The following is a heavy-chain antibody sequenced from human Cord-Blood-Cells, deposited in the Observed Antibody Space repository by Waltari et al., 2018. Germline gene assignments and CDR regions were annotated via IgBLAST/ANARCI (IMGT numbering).Heavy chain of an antibody. CDR1: GGSFSGYY. CDR3: ARGSRLRPYFDY. CDR2: INHSGST. J-gene: IGHJ4*02. V-gene: IGHV4-34*01. Sequence: QVQLQQWGAGLLKPSETLSLTCAVYGGSFSGYYWSWIRQPPGKGLGWIGEINHSGSTNYNPSLKSRVTISVSPSKNQFSLKLSSVTAADTAVYYCARGSRLRPYFDYWGQGTLVTVSS. D-gene: IGHD5-12*01.